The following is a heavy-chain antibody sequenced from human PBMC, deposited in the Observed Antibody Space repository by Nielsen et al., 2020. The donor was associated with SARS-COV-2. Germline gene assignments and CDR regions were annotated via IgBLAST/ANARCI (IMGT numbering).Heavy chain of an antibody. V-gene: IGHV4-4*07. D-gene: IGHD2-15*01. CDR2: IYTSGST. Sequence: GSLRLSCTVSGGSISSYYWSWIRQPAGKGLEWIGRIYTSGSTNYNPSLKSRVTMPVDTSKNQFSLKLSSVTAADTAVYYCARAWGDCSGGSCYSGDYYYYGMDVWGQGTTVTVSS. CDR3: ARAWGDCSGGSCYSGDYYYYGMDV. J-gene: IGHJ6*02. CDR1: GGSISSYY.